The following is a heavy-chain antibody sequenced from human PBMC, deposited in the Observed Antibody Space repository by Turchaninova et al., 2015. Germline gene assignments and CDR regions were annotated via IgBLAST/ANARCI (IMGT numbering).Heavy chain of an antibody. CDR1: XXTFXXXW. CDR3: ARAHETYSDYMWRNYRDFHFSH. Sequence: VQSGAEXXXSGXXLNIPXKVSXXTFXXXWIGGGRQMPGEGREGMGTIFPGYSSAAYSPSFQGQVTMSIDRSITTAYLQWSSLNASDTAIYYCARAHETYSDYMWRNYRDFHFSHWGQGTLLTVSS. D-gene: IGHD3-16*02. V-gene: IGHV5-51*01. J-gene: IGHJ4*02. CDR2: IFPGYSSA.